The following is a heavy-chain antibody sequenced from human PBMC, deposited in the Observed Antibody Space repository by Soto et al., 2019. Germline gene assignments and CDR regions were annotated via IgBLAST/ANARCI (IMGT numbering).Heavy chain of an antibody. CDR3: TKARCSGDSCYVPDY. J-gene: IGHJ4*01. D-gene: IGHD2-21*01. CDR1: GFTFSIYT. V-gene: IGHV3-23*01. CDR2: ISGSGGSP. Sequence: EVQLFESGGGLVQPGGSLRLSCAASGFTFSIYTMAWVRQAPGKGLEWVSGISGSGGSPNYADSVQGRFTISRDTSKNTFFLQMNSLRTEDTATYYCTKARCSGDSCYVPDYWGHGILVTVSS.